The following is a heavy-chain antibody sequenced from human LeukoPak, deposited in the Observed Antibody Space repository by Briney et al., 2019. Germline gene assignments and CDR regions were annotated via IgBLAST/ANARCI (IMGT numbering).Heavy chain of an antibody. CDR3: ARSTKKLPFDY. D-gene: IGHD1-7*01. CDR2: ISSSGSTI. V-gene: IGHV3-48*03. CDR1: GFTFSSYE. Sequence: GGSLRLSCAASGFTFSSYEMKWVRQAPGEGLEWVSYISSSGSTIYYADSVKGRFTISRDNAKNSLYLQMNSLRAEDTAVYYCARSTKKLPFDYWGQGTLVTVSS. J-gene: IGHJ4*02.